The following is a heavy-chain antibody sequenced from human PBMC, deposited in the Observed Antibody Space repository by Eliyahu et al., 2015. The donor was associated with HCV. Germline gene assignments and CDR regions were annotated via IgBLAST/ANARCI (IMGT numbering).Heavy chain of an antibody. D-gene: IGHD1-26*01. V-gene: IGHV3-74*01. Sequence: EVQLVXSGXGLVQPGGSLRLSCATXGFSGYWMHWVRQAPGKGLVWVSHINSDGSITXYXDSVRGRFTISRDNARNTLYLQMNSLRVEDTAVYYCVRDRGAPDAFDTWGQGTMVTVSS. CDR3: VRDRGAPDAFDT. CDR1: GFSGYW. J-gene: IGHJ3*02. CDR2: INSDGSIT.